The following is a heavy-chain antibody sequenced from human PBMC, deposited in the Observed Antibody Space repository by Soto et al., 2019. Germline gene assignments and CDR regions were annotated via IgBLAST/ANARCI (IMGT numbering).Heavy chain of an antibody. CDR1: GYSFSRYG. V-gene: IGHV1-18*01. D-gene: IGHD2-15*01. CDR3: AREGYCSSGSCALYSHDDFGMDF. Sequence: VQLVQSGAEVKKPGASVKVSCKASGYSFSRYGISWVRQAPGQGLEWMGWISTYNSHTDYAQKFQGRVTMSTDTYTSTAYMDLMSLTSDDTAVYYCAREGYCSSGSCALYSHDDFGMDFWGQGTTVTVPS. J-gene: IGHJ6*02. CDR2: ISTYNSHT.